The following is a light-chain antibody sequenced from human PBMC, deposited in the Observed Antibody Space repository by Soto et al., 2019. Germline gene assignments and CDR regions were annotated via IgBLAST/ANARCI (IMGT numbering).Light chain of an antibody. CDR2: LESSVRN. Sequence: QAVVTQSSSASASLVSSVKLTCTLSSGHKNYIIAWHPPQPGKAHRFLMKLESSVRNNKGSGVPDRVLGSSSGADRYLTISSLQSEDEADYYCETWDSNTHVVFGGGTQLTVL. CDR3: ETWDSNTHVV. J-gene: IGLJ2*01. V-gene: IGLV4-60*03. CDR1: SGHKNYI.